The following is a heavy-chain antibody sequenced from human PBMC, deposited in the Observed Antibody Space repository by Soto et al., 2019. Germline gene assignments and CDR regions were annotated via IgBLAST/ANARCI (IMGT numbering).Heavy chain of an antibody. CDR2: ISISSSDR. CDR1: GFTLRAYT. V-gene: IGHV3-21*06. CDR3: VRGMNPLF. J-gene: IGHJ4*01. Sequence: GGSLRLSCAASGFTLRAYTMNWVRQAPGKGLEWVSSISISSSDRYYADSVRGRFTISRDNAKNALYLQMNSLRADDTAVYFCVRGMNPLFGGQGTLVTVSS.